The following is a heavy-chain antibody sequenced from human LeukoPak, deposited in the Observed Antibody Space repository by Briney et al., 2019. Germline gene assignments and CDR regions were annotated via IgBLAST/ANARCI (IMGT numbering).Heavy chain of an antibody. CDR2: ISSSSSYI. J-gene: IGHJ4*02. CDR3: ARAGYYYDSSGYYVFDY. V-gene: IGHV3-21*01. CDR1: GFTFSSYS. D-gene: IGHD3-22*01. Sequence: GESLRLSCAASGFTFSSYSMNWVRQAPGKGLEWVSSISSSSSYIYYADSVKGRFTISRDNAKNSLYLQMNSLRAEDTAVYYCARAGYYYDSSGYYVFDYWGQGTLVTVSS.